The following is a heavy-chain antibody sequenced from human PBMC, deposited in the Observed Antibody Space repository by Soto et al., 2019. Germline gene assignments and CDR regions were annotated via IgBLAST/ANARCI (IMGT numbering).Heavy chain of an antibody. D-gene: IGHD4-17*01. J-gene: IGHJ4*02. CDR2: ISASGGTT. CDR1: GFTFSNYA. CDR3: ANPLLTTVTLVRFDY. V-gene: IGHV3-23*01. Sequence: PGGSLRLSCAASGFTFSNYAMTWVRQAPGKGLEWVSTISASGGTTYYADSVKGRFTISRDNSKNTLYLQMSSLRAEDTAVYYCANPLLTTVTLVRFDYWGQGTLVTVSS.